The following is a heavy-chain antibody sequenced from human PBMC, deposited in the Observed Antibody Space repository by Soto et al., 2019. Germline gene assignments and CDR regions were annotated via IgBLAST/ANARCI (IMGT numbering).Heavy chain of an antibody. D-gene: IGHD5-12*01. J-gene: IGHJ3*02. CDR1: GGSISSYY. CDR3: ARHSGLYAFDI. CDR2: IYYSGST. Sequence: SETLSLTCTVSGGSISSYYWSWIRQPPGKGLEWIGYIYYSGSTNYNPSLKSRVTISVDTSKNQFSLKLSSVTAADTAVYYCARHSGLYAFDIWGQGTMVTVS. V-gene: IGHV4-59*08.